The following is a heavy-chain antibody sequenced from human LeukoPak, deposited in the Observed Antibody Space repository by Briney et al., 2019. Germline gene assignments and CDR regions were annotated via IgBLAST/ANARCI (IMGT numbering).Heavy chain of an antibody. V-gene: IGHV3-7*01. Sequence: GSLRLSCVASGSTFDRSGMIWVRQAPGKGLEWVANIKQDGSEKYYVDSVKGRFTISRDNAKNSLYLQMNSLRAEDTAVYYCAGSSGPDAFDIWGQGTMVTVSS. D-gene: IGHD3-22*01. CDR2: IKQDGSEK. J-gene: IGHJ3*02. CDR3: AGSSGPDAFDI. CDR1: GSTFDRSG.